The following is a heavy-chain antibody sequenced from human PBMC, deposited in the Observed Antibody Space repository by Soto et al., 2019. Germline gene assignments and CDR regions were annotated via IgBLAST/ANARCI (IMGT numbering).Heavy chain of an antibody. CDR1: GIIFTGYG. CDR2: IRFDGTNT. CDR3: VREVCSGGLCKVFDY. D-gene: IGHD2-15*01. V-gene: IGHV3-33*01. Sequence: GGSLRLSCAASGIIFTGYGMHWVRQAPGQGLEWVAVIRFDGTNTYYADSVKGRFTISRDNSKNMLYLQMNSLRAEDTAVYYCVREVCSGGLCKVFDYWGQGTPVTVSS. J-gene: IGHJ4*02.